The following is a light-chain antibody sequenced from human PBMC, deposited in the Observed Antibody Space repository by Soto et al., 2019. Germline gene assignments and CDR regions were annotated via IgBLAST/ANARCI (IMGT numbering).Light chain of an antibody. CDR2: WAS. J-gene: IGKJ4*01. CDR3: QQYYTSPLT. Sequence: IVMTQSPLSLTVSLGQMATISCKSSQKIFFSSNNKNYLAWYQQKPGQPPRLLLYWASTREPGVPDRFSGSGSGADFTLTISSLQAEDVAVYYCQQYYTSPLTFGGGTKVDIK. V-gene: IGKV4-1*01. CDR1: QKIFFSSNNKNY.